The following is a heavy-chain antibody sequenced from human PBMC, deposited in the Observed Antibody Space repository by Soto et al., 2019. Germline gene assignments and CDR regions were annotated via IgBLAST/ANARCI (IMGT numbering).Heavy chain of an antibody. CDR3: ARDFFDSSDYTTNWFDP. J-gene: IGHJ5*02. D-gene: IGHD3-22*01. CDR2: IYHTGNA. Sequence: SETLSLTCTVSGGSISSSDYYWGWIRQPPGKGLEWIGSIYHTGNAYYNPSLKSRVTISVDTSKNQFSLKLTSVTAADAALYYCARDFFDSSDYTTNWFDPWGQGTLVTVSS. CDR1: GGSISSSDYY. V-gene: IGHV4-39*01.